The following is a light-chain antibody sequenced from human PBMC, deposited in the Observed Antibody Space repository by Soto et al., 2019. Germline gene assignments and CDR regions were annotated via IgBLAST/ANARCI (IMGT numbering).Light chain of an antibody. CDR1: QGISTW. V-gene: IGKV1-5*01. CDR3: KQYNTFWK. J-gene: IGKJ1*01. Sequence: IQLTQSPSSVSASVVYRVTITCRASQGISTWLAWYQQKPGKAPKLLIYDVSSLESGVPSRFSGSGSGTEFTLTISSLQPDDFATYYCKQYNTFWKCGQGTKVDIK. CDR2: DVS.